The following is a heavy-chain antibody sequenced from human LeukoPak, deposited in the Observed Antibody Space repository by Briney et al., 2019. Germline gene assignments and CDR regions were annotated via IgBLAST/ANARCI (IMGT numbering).Heavy chain of an antibody. CDR3: AKALGGSNVYAEYFQN. Sequence: GGALRLSCAASGFTFSSYAMSWVRQAPGKGLEWVSAISGSGGSTYYADSVKGRFTISRDNSNNTPYLQINSLRAEDTAVYYCAKALGGSNVYAEYFQNWGQGTLVTVSS. J-gene: IGHJ1*01. V-gene: IGHV3-23*01. CDR1: GFTFSSYA. CDR2: ISGSGGST. D-gene: IGHD3-16*01.